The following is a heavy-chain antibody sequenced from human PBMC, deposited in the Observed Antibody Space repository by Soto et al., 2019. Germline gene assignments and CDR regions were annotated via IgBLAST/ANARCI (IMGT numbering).Heavy chain of an antibody. V-gene: IGHV1-69*13. D-gene: IGHD6-13*01. Sequence: SVKVSCKASGGTFSSYAISWVRQAPGQGLEWMGGIIPIFGTANYAQKFQGRVTITADESTSTAYMELSSLRSEDTAVYYCAREKGRGVYSRQSQCGYYGMDVWGQGTTVTVSS. CDR3: AREKGRGVYSRQSQCGYYGMDV. J-gene: IGHJ6*02. CDR2: IIPIFGTA. CDR1: GGTFSSYA.